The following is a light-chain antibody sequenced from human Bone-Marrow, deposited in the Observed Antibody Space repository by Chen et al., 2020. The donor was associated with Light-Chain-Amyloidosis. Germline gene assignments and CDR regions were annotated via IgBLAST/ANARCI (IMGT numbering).Light chain of an antibody. CDR3: QQRNHWPT. Sequence: EIVLTQSPATLSLAPGERAPLSCRASPSVNSYLACYHQNPGQPPRLLIYDAPKRAAGIPARFSASGSGTDFSLVISSLEPEDFAVYYCQQRNHWPTFGQGTKVEI. CDR2: DAP. CDR1: PSVNSY. V-gene: IGKV3-11*01. J-gene: IGKJ1*01.